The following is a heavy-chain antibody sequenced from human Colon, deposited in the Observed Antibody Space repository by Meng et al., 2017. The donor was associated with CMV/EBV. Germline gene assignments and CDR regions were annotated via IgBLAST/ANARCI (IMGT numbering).Heavy chain of an antibody. D-gene: IGHD1-14*01. CDR3: ARARSTGPHKNFYYYGMDV. V-gene: IGHV1-2*02. CDR2: INPNIGVT. Sequence: ASVKVSCKASGYTFTGHYLHWVRQAPGQGLEWMGWINPNIGVTKYAQKFQDRVTMTRDTSVTTGYMELSGLSSGDTAVYFCARARSTGPHKNFYYYGMDVWGQGTTVTVSS. CDR1: GYTFTGHY. J-gene: IGHJ6*02.